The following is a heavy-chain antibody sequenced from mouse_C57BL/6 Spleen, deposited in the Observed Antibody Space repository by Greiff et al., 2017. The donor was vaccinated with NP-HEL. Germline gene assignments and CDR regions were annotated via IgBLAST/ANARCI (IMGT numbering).Heavy chain of an antibody. D-gene: IGHD1-1*01. J-gene: IGHJ3*01. CDR3: ARWGYYGSSLAY. CDR2: IDPSDSYT. CDR1: GYTFTSYW. V-gene: IGHV1-50*01. Sequence: VQLQQPGAELVKPGASVKLSCKASGYTFTSYWMQWVKQRPGQGLEWIGEIDPSDSYTNYNQKFKDKATLTVDTSSSTAYMQLSSLTSEDSAVYYCARWGYYGSSLAYWGQGTLVTVSA.